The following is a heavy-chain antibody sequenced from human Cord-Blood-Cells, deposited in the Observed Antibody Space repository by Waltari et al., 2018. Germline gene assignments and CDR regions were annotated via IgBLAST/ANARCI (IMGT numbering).Heavy chain of an antibody. V-gene: IGHV3-73*01. CDR3: TSRYYYGSGSYKYYFDY. CDR1: GFTFIGSA. Sequence: EVQLVESGGGWVQPGGSLKLSCAASGFTFIGSAMHWVRQASGKGVEWVGRIRSKANSYATAYAASVKGRFTISRDDSKNTAYLQMNSLKTEDTAVYYCTSRYYYGSGSYKYYFDYWGQGTLVTVSS. CDR2: IRSKANSYAT. D-gene: IGHD3-10*01. J-gene: IGHJ4*02.